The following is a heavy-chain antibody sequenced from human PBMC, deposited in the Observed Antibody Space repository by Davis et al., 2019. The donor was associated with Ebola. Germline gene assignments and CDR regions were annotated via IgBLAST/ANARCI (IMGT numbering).Heavy chain of an antibody. Sequence: PGGSLRLSCAASGFTFSGDVMRWVRQAPGKGLEGVASISNDGSEEYYADSVKGRFTISRDNSRNTLYLQMYSLRADDTAVYYCAKDLATHWTLDYWGQGTLVTVSS. D-gene: IGHD1-1*01. CDR2: ISNDGSEE. CDR1: GFTFSGDV. J-gene: IGHJ4*02. CDR3: AKDLATHWTLDY. V-gene: IGHV3-30*18.